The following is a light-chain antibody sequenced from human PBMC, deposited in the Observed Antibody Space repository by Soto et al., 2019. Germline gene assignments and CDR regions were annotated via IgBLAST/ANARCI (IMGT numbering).Light chain of an antibody. CDR2: DAS. CDR1: QSITSY. Sequence: EIVLTQSPAALSLSPGGRATLSCRASQSITSYLSWYQQKLGQAPRLLIYDASFRATGIPARFSGSGSGTDFTLTISSLEPEDFGVYYCQQRGSWPLTFGGGTKVEIK. V-gene: IGKV3-11*01. CDR3: QQRGSWPLT. J-gene: IGKJ4*01.